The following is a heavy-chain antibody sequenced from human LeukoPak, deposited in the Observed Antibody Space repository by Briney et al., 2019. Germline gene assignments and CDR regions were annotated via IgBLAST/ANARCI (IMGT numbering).Heavy chain of an antibody. CDR1: GFTVSSNY. J-gene: IGHJ6*03. CDR2: IYSGGST. V-gene: IGHV3-66*02. CDR3: ARRADINYYYMDV. Sequence: PGGSLRLSCAASGFTVSSNYMSWVRQAPGKGLEWVSVIYSGGSTYYADSVKGRFTISRGNSKNTLYLQMNSLRAEDTAVYYCARRADINYYYMDVWGKGTTVTVSS.